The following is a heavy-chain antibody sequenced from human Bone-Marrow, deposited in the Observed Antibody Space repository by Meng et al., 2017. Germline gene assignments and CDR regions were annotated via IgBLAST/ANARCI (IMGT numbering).Heavy chain of an antibody. D-gene: IGHD1-1*01. V-gene: IGHV1-69*01. Sequence: VHLVQAGAWGQKPGSSVKVSCKASGGTFSSYAISWVRQDPGQGLEWMGGIIPIFGTANYAQKFQGRVTITADESTSTAYMELSSLRSEDTAVYYCARNNWNDVVTPFDYWGQGTLVTVSS. CDR2: IIPIFGTA. J-gene: IGHJ4*02. CDR3: ARNNWNDVVTPFDY. CDR1: GGTFSSYA.